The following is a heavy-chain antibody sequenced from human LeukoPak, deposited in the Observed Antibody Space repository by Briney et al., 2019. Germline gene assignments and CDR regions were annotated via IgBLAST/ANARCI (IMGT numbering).Heavy chain of an antibody. J-gene: IGHJ4*02. Sequence: GGSLRLSCAASGLIFSSYAMNWVRQAPGKGLEWVSSISGGSTYIYYADSLKGRFTVSRDNAKNSLYLQMSSLRAEDTAMYYCARDHGGYVTGEYFDYWGQGILVTVSS. CDR2: ISGGSTYI. CDR1: GLIFSSYA. V-gene: IGHV3-21*01. CDR3: ARDHGGYVTGEYFDY. D-gene: IGHD5-12*01.